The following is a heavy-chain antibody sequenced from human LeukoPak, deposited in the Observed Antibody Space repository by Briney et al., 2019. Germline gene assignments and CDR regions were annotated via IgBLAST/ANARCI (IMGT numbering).Heavy chain of an antibody. D-gene: IGHD2-21*02. CDR3: AKDAGLAYCGGDCSGWFDP. CDR2: ISYDGSNK. CDR1: GFTFSTYG. V-gene: IGHV3-30*18. J-gene: IGHJ5*02. Sequence: PGGSLRLSCAASGFTFSTYGMSWVRQAPGKGLEWVAVISYDGSNKYYADSVKGRFTISRDNSKNTLYLQMNSLRAEDTAVYYCAKDAGLAYCGGDCSGWFDPWGQGTLVTVSS.